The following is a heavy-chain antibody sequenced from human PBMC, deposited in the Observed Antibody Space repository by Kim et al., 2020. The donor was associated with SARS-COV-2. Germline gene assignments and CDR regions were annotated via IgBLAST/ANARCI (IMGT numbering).Heavy chain of an antibody. J-gene: IGHJ4*02. V-gene: IGHV5-51*01. CDR3: ARLVQWAMVDY. CDR2: T. D-gene: IGHD5-18*01. Sequence: TRYSPSFQGQVTISADKSISTAYLQWSSLKASDTAMYYCARLVQWAMVDYWGQGTLVTVSS.